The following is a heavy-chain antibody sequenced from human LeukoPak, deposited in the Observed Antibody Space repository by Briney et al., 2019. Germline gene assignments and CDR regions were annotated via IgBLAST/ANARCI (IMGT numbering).Heavy chain of an antibody. Sequence: AGSMILSCAASGLSFSSSWMNWGRHPPGNGLGWVANIQQVGNEKYYVESVEGRFTIPKDNAKNSLYLHMNRQRAEDTAVCYCARVAILEWLSYYYYYYMDVWGKGTTVTVSS. CDR3: ARVAILEWLSYYYYYYMDV. D-gene: IGHD3-3*01. CDR2: IQQVGNEK. J-gene: IGHJ6*03. V-gene: IGHV3-7*01. CDR1: GLSFSSSW.